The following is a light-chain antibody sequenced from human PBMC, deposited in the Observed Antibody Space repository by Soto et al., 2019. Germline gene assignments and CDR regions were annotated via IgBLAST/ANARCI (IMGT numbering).Light chain of an antibody. J-gene: IGKJ1*01. CDR2: GTS. Sequence: EIVLTQSPGTLSVSPGERATLSCRASQTISSNYLAWYQQKPGQAPSLLIYGTSSRATGIPDRFSGSGSGTAFTLTISRLEPEDSAIYYCQQYVSWTFGQGTKVEI. CDR1: QTISSNY. V-gene: IGKV3-20*01. CDR3: QQYVSWT.